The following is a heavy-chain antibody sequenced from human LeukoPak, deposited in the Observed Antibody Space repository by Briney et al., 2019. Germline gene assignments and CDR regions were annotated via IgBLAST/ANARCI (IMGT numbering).Heavy chain of an antibody. J-gene: IGHJ3*02. D-gene: IGHD6-6*01. CDR3: ARGSSISAFDI. CDR2: IYSGGST. V-gene: IGHV3-53*01. CDR1: GFTVSSNY. Sequence: PGGSLRLSCAASGFTVSSNYMSWVRQAPGKGLEWVSVIYSGGSTYYADSVKGRFTISRDNSKNTLYLQMNSLRAKDTAVYYCARGSSISAFDIWGQGTMVTVSS.